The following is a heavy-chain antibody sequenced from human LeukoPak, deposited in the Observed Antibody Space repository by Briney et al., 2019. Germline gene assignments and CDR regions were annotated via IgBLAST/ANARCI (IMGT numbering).Heavy chain of an antibody. D-gene: IGHD3-10*01. CDR1: GYPFTSYG. J-gene: IGHJ4*02. CDR3: ARTVLLWFGELFLFDY. Sequence: ASVKVSCKASGYPFTSYGISWVRQAPGQGLEWMGWISASNGNTNYAQKLQGRVTMTTDTSTSTAYMGLRSLRSDDTAVYYCARTVLLWFGELFLFDYWGQGTLVTVSS. V-gene: IGHV1-18*01. CDR2: ISASNGNT.